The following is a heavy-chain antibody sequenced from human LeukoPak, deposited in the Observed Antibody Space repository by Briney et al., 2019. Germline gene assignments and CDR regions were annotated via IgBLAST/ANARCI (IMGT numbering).Heavy chain of an antibody. J-gene: IGHJ4*02. CDR1: GITFSSYS. CDR3: ARGGLSIMGY. D-gene: IGHD2/OR15-2a*01. CDR2: ISSSGSTK. Sequence: GGSLRLSCGASGITFSSYSMNWVRQAPGKELEWVSYISSSGSTKYYADSVKGRFTISRDNARNSLYLQMNSLRAEDTAVYFCARGGLSIMGYWGQGTLVTVST. V-gene: IGHV3-48*01.